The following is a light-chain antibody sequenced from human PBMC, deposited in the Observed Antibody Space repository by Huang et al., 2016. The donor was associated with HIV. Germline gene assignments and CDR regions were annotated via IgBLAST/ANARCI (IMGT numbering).Light chain of an antibody. V-gene: IGKV3-20*01. CDR3: QQYGSSPLT. J-gene: IGKJ4*01. Sequence: EIVLTQSPGTLSLSPGERATLSCRARQSCRSSSLAWYQQKPGQSPPRLIFGAANRATAIPDRFSGSGSATDFTLTISRLEPEDFAGYYCQQYGSSPLTFGGGTKVEIK. CDR1: QSCRSSS. CDR2: GAA.